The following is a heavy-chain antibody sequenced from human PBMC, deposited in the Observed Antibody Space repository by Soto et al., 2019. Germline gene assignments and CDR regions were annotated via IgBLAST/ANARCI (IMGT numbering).Heavy chain of an antibody. CDR3: VRDQEQMVVQNYYGMEV. CDR1: AFTFSRYT. CDR2: INGNGNYI. D-gene: IGHD6-13*01. Sequence: VGSLRLSCEASAFTFSRYTMSWVRQSPGKWLEWVSSINGNGNYIYYADSVKGRFTISRDNAKNSLSLQMNSLRVEDTAVYYCVRDQEQMVVQNYYGMEVWGQGTTVTVS. J-gene: IGHJ6*01. V-gene: IGHV3-21*06.